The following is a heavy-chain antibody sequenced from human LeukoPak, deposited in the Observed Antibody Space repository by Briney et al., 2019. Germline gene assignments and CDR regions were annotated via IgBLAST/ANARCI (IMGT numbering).Heavy chain of an antibody. Sequence: TGGSLRLSCAASGFTFSSYAMSWVRRAPGKGLEWVSAISESGTNTYYTDSVRGRFTISRDNSKNTLYLHMNSLRADDTAVYYCAKMMARVAGIPNCWGQGTLVTVFS. V-gene: IGHV3-23*01. J-gene: IGHJ4*02. D-gene: IGHD6-19*01. CDR2: ISESGTNT. CDR3: AKMMARVAGIPNC. CDR1: GFTFSSYA.